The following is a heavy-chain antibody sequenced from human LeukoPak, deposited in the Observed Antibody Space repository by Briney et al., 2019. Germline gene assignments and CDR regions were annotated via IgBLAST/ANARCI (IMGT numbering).Heavy chain of an antibody. J-gene: IGHJ4*02. Sequence: PSETLSPTCTVSGGSISSGGYYWSWIRQPPGKGLEYLGYVYFSGSAYYNPSLKSRVTISLDTSKNQFSLKLSSVTAADTAVYYCARDTGFRFWGQGTLVTVSS. CDR3: ARDTGFRF. D-gene: IGHD3-3*01. CDR2: VYFSGSA. CDR1: GGSISSGGYY. V-gene: IGHV4-61*08.